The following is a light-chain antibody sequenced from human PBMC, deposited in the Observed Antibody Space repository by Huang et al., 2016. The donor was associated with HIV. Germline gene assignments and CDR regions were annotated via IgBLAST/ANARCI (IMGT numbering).Light chain of an antibody. J-gene: IGKJ1*01. V-gene: IGKV3-15*01. CDR2: GAS. Sequence: EIVMTQSPAILSVSPGDTATLSCRASQSVNNNLAWYQEKPGQAPRLLIQGASTRATGVPVRFSGSGSGTDFTLTINSLQSEDFVVYYCQQYNNWPPGTFGQGTKVEIK. CDR1: QSVNNN. CDR3: QQYNNWPPGT.